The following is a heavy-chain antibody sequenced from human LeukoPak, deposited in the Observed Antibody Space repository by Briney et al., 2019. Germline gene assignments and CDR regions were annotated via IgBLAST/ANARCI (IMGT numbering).Heavy chain of an antibody. D-gene: IGHD3-10*01. J-gene: IGHJ4*02. CDR2: ISGSRSTI. CDR1: GFTFTSYS. CDR3: AREWSPLLWFGEGLGGYFDY. Sequence: PGGSLRLSCAASGFTFTSYSMNWVRQAPGKGLEWISYISGSRSTIYYADSVKGRFTVSRDNAKNSLYLQMNSLRAEDTAVYYCAREWSPLLWFGEGLGGYFDYWGQGTLVTVSS. V-gene: IGHV3-48*04.